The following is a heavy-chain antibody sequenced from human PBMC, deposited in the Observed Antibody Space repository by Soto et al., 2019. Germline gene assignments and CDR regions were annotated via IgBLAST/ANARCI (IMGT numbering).Heavy chain of an antibody. J-gene: IGHJ4*02. CDR2: INRSGST. CDR3: ALLPTTVTSFDY. D-gene: IGHD4-17*01. CDR1: GGSFRGYY. V-gene: IGHV4-34*01. Sequence: SETICLTCAVDGGSFRGYYWSWIRQPPGKGLEWIGEINRSGSTNYNPSLKSRVTISEDTSKNQFSLKLSSVTAADTAVYYCALLPTTVTSFDYWGQGTLVTVSS.